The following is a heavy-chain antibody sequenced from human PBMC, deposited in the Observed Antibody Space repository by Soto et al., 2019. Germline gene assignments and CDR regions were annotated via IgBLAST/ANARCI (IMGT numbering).Heavy chain of an antibody. V-gene: IGHV3-23*01. Sequence: HPGGSLRLSCAASGFTFSSYAMSWVRQAPGKGLEWVSAISGSGGSTYYADSVKGRFTISRDNSKNTLYLQMNSLRAEDTAVYYCAKGGYYYDSSGYFSTYWGQGTLVTVSS. CDR1: GFTFSSYA. D-gene: IGHD3-22*01. CDR3: AKGGYYYDSSGYFSTY. J-gene: IGHJ4*02. CDR2: ISGSGGST.